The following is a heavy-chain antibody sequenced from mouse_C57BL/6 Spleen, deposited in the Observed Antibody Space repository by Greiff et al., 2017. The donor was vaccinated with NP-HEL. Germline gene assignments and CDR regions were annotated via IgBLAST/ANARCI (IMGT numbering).Heavy chain of an antibody. Sequence: EVKLVESGGGLVQPGGSMKLSCVASGFTFSNYWMNWVRQSPEKGLEWVAQIRLKSDNYATHYAESVKGRFTISRDDSKSSVYLQMNNLRAEDTGIYYCTGGGGLLWPAMDYWGQGTSVTVSS. CDR2: IRLKSDNYAT. CDR3: TGGGGLLWPAMDY. D-gene: IGHD2-10*01. J-gene: IGHJ4*01. V-gene: IGHV6-3*01. CDR1: GFTFSNYW.